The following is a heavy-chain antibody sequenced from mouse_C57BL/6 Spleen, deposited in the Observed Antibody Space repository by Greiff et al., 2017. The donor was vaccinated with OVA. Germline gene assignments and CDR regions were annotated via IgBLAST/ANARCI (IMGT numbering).Heavy chain of an antibody. CDR1: GFTFTDYY. CDR3: ARFFFMITKDYYAMDY. J-gene: IGHJ4*01. D-gene: IGHD2-4*01. CDR2: IRNKANGYTT. V-gene: IGHV7-3*01. Sequence: EVMLVESGGGLVQPGGSLSLSCAASGFTFTDYYMSWVRQPPGKALEWLGFIRNKANGYTTEYSASVKGRFTISRDNSQSILYLQMNALRAEDSATYYCARFFFMITKDYYAMDYWGQGTSVTVSS.